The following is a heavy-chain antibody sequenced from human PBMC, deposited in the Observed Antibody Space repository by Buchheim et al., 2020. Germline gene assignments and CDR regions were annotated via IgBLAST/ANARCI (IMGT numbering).Heavy chain of an antibody. CDR1: GGSISSSTYY. D-gene: IGHD1-7*01. CDR3: ARFEKTGTVRGYYKY. CDR2: KYYSGST. V-gene: IGHV4-39*01. Sequence: QLQLQESGPGLVKPSETLSLTCTVSGGSISSSTYYWGWIRQAPGKGLEWIGTKYYSGSTFFNPSLKSRIAIFVDTSKNQFFLNLRSVTAADTAVYYCARFEKTGTVRGYYKYWGQGTL. J-gene: IGHJ4*02.